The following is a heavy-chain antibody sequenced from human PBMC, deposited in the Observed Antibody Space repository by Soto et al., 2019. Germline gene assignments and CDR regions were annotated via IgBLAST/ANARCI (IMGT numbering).Heavy chain of an antibody. J-gene: IGHJ5*02. V-gene: IGHV1-18*01. CDR3: ARVGYYYGSGSYLFDP. CDR1: GYTFTSHS. CDR2: ISGYNGYT. Sequence: ASVKVSCKASGYTFTSHSISWVRRAPGEGLEWVGWISGYNGYTNYAQNFKGRVTMTTDASTSTAYMELRSLRPDDTAVYYCARVGYYYGSGSYLFDPWGQGTLVTVS. D-gene: IGHD3-10*01.